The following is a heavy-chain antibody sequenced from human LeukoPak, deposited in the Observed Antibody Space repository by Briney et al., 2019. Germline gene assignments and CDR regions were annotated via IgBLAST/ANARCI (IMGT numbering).Heavy chain of an antibody. D-gene: IGHD3-10*01. CDR1: GGTISITTYY. CDR3: ARDYMVRGVIDY. CDR2: IYYSGST. V-gene: IGHV4-39*07. Sequence: SETLSLTCTVSGGTISITTYYWGWIRQPPGKGLEWIGNIYYSGSTYYNPSLKSRVTISVDTSKNQFSLKLSSVTAADTAVYYCARDYMVRGVIDYWGQGTLVTVSS. J-gene: IGHJ4*02.